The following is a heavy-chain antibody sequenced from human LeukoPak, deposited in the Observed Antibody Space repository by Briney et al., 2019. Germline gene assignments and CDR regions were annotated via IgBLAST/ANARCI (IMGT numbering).Heavy chain of an antibody. CDR2: IIPIFGIA. V-gene: IGHV1-69*04. J-gene: IGHJ6*02. Sequence: PAASVKVSCKASGGTFSSYAISWVRQAPGQGLVWMGRIIPIFGIANYAQKFQGRVTITADKSTSTAYMELSSLRSEDTAVYYCARDFVVVVPAADYYYYGMDVWGQGTTVTVSS. CDR3: ARDFVVVVPAADYYYYGMDV. D-gene: IGHD2-2*01. CDR1: GGTFSSYA.